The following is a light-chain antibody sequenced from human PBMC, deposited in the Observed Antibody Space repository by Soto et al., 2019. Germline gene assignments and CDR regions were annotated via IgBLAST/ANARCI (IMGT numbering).Light chain of an antibody. J-gene: IGKJ5*01. Sequence: IPLTQAPSVLPDSFGDAVTITCRASQALSNYLAWYQQKPGKAPDLLIYSASTLQSGVPSRFSGSGSETELSLTITSLQPEDFATYYCQQLFDSPITFGQGTRLEIK. CDR2: SAS. CDR1: QALSNY. CDR3: QQLFDSPIT. V-gene: IGKV1-9*01.